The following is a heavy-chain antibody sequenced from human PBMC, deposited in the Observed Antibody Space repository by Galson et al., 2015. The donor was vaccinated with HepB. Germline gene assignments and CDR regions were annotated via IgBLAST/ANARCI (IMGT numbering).Heavy chain of an antibody. CDR3: AGRGGGYSGYYYYGMDV. V-gene: IGHV5-10-1*01. J-gene: IGHJ6*02. Sequence: SGAEVKKPGESLRISCKGSGYSFTSYWISWVRQMPGKGLEWMGRIDPSDSYTNYSPSFQGHVTISADKSISTAYLQWSSLKASDTAMYYCAGRGGGYSGYYYYGMDVWGQGTTVTVSS. CDR2: IDPSDSYT. CDR1: GYSFTSYW. D-gene: IGHD3-22*01.